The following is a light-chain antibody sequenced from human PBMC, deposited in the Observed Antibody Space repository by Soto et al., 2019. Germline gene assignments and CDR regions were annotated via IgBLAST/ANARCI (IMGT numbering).Light chain of an antibody. J-gene: IGKJ4*01. CDR2: DAS. CDR1: QSVSSY. Sequence: EIVLTQSPATLSLSPGERATLSCRASQSVSSYLAWYQQKPGQAPRLLIYDASNRAPGIPARFSGSGSGTDFTLTISSLEPEDFAVYYCRQRSKWPLTFGGGTKV. V-gene: IGKV3-11*01. CDR3: RQRSKWPLT.